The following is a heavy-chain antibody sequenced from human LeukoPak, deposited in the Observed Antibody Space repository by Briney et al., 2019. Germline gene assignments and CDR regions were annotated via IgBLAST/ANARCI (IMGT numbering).Heavy chain of an antibody. Sequence: ASVKVSCKASGGTFSSYAISWVRQAPGQGLEWMGGIIPIFGTANYAQKFQGRVTITADESTSTAYMELSSLRSEDTAVYYCARDVGSSGWYFRGRFDYWGQGTLVTVSS. V-gene: IGHV1-69*13. CDR2: IIPIFGTA. J-gene: IGHJ4*02. CDR1: GGTFSSYA. CDR3: ARDVGSSGWYFRGRFDY. D-gene: IGHD6-19*01.